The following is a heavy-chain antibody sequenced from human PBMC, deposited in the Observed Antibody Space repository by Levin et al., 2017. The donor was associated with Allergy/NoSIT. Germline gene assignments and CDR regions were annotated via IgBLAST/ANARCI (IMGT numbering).Heavy chain of an antibody. V-gene: IGHV4-34*01. Sequence: ESLKISCAVYGGSFSGYYWSWIRQPPGKGLEWIGEINHSGSTNYNPSLKSRVTISVDTSKNQFSLKLSSVTAADTAVYYCARVGIAAAGTGGDFDYWGQGTLVTVSS. D-gene: IGHD6-13*01. CDR2: INHSGST. CDR1: GGSFSGYY. CDR3: ARVGIAAAGTGGDFDY. J-gene: IGHJ4*02.